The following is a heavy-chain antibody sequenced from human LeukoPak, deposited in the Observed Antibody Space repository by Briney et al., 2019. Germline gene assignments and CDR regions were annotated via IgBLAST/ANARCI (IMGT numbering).Heavy chain of an antibody. J-gene: IGHJ4*02. CDR3: ARGSTFTGFDF. D-gene: IGHD1-14*01. V-gene: IGHV4-4*07. Sequence: PSETLSPTCTVSGGSVRDNYWSWIRQPPGKGLEWIGRVYTGGSPNYNSSLKSRVALSLDTSRNQFSMNLTSVTAADTAVYFCARGSTFTGFDFWGQGALVTVSS. CDR1: GGSVRDNY. CDR2: VYTGGSP.